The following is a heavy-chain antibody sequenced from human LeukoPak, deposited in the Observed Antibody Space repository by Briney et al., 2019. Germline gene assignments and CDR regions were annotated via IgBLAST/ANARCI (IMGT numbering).Heavy chain of an antibody. V-gene: IGHV3-23*01. J-gene: IGHJ4*02. CDR3: AKDPGGYSYGPQLDY. D-gene: IGHD5-18*01. CDR2: ISGSGGST. CDR1: GFTFSSYA. Sequence: GGSMRLSCAASGFTFSSYAMSWVRQAPGKGLEWVSAISGSGGSTYYADSVKGRVTISRDNSKNTLYLQMNSLRAEDTAVYYFAKDPGGYSYGPQLDYWGQGTLVTVSS.